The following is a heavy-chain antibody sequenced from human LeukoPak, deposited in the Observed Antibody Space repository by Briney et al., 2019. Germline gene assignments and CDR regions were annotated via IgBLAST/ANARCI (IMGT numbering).Heavy chain of an antibody. CDR3: AKAEGSGNQPFKY. V-gene: IGHV3-23*01. CDR2: ISAGGGTT. J-gene: IGHJ4*02. D-gene: IGHD3-10*01. Sequence: PGGSLRLSCAASGFIFSSYAMSWVRQAPGKGLEWISHISAGGGTTYYSDSVKGRFTISRDNSKNTLYLQMNSLRAEDTAVYSCAKAEGSGNQPFKYWGQGTLVTVSS. CDR1: GFIFSSYA.